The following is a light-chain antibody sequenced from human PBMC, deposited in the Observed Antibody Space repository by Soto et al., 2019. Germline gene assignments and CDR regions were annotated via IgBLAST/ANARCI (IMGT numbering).Light chain of an antibody. CDR2: DVS. CDR3: AAWDDSLNGRDVV. V-gene: IGLV2-14*01. Sequence: QSALTQPASVSGSPGQSITISCTGTSSDVGGYNYVSWYQQHPGKAPKLMIYDVSNRPSGVSNRFSGSKSGNTASLTISGLQSEDEADYYCAAWDDSLNGRDVVFGGGTKLTVL. J-gene: IGLJ2*01. CDR1: SSDVGGYNY.